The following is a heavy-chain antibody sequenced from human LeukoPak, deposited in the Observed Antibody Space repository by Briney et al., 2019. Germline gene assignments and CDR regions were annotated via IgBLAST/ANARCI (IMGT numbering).Heavy chain of an antibody. Sequence: EASVKVSCKASGYSFTSNYIHWVRQAPGQGLEWMGMIYPRDGSTSYAQKFQGRVTVTRDTSTSTVHMELSGLRSEDTAVYYCARGQEAFDYWGQGTLVTVSS. V-gene: IGHV1-46*01. CDR3: ARGQEAFDY. J-gene: IGHJ4*02. CDR1: GYSFTSNY. CDR2: IYPRDGST.